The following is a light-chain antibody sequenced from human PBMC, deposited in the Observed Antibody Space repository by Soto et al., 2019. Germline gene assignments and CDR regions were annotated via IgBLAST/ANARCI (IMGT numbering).Light chain of an antibody. CDR3: SSYTTSSTRV. CDR2: EVT. J-gene: IGLJ1*01. CDR1: SSDVGGYNY. V-gene: IGLV2-14*01. Sequence: QSALTQPASASGSPGQSITISCTGTSSDVGGYNYVSWYQQHPGEAPKLLIYEVTYRPSGVSDRFSGSKSAYTASLTISGLQPEDEADCYCSSYTTSSTRVFGTGTKVTVL.